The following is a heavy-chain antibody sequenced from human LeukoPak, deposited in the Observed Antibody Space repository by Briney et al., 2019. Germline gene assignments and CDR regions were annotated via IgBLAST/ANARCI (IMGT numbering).Heavy chain of an antibody. Sequence: PSETLSLTCTVSGGSISIDYWSWIRQPPGKGPEWIGYIYYSGITNYNPSLKSRVTISVDTSKKQFSLKLTSVTAADTAVYYCARDSGSYPHWFAPWGQGTLVTVSS. CDR1: GGSISIDY. V-gene: IGHV4-59*01. CDR3: ARDSGSYPHWFAP. J-gene: IGHJ5*01. CDR2: IYYSGIT. D-gene: IGHD1-26*01.